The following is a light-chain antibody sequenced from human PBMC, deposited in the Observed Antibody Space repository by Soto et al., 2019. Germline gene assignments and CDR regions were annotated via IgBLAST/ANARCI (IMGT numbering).Light chain of an antibody. CDR2: EFN. V-gene: IGLV2-23*02. CDR1: SSDVGSYSL. CDR3: CSYAGSSPYV. J-gene: IGLJ1*01. Sequence: QALLTQPPSASVSPGESITISCSGTSSDVGSYSLVSWYQQHPGKAPKHMIYEFNKRPSGVSNRFSGSKSGNTASLTISGLQAEYEADYYCCSYAGSSPYVFGTGTKVTGL.